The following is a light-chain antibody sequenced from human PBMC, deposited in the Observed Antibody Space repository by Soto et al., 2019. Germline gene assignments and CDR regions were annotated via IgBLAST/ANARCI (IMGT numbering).Light chain of an antibody. Sequence: EIVLTQSPGTLSLSPGERATLSCRASQSVSVNSLAWYQQKGGQAPRLLIYAASTRATGVPDRFSGTGSGTDFALTSSRLDTDDSAVYYCQQYGGSPFTFGPGTKVDIK. CDR3: QQYGGSPFT. CDR2: AAS. V-gene: IGKV3-20*01. CDR1: QSVSVNS. J-gene: IGKJ3*01.